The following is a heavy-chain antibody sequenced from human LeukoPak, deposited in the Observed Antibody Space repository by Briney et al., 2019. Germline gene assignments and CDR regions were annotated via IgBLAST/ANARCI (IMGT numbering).Heavy chain of an antibody. J-gene: IGHJ5*02. CDR1: GYTFTGYY. CDR3: ARAKEGIAAAGTLDP. CDR2: INPNSGGT. V-gene: IGHV1-2*02. Sequence: GASVKVSCKASGYTFTGYYMHWARQAPGQGLEWMGWINPNSGGTNYAQKFQGRVTMTRDTSISTAYMELSRLRSDDTAVYYCARAKEGIAAAGTLDPWGQGTLVTVSS. D-gene: IGHD6-13*01.